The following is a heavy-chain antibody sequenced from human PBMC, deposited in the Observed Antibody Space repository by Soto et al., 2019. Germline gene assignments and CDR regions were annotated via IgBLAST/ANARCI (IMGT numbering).Heavy chain of an antibody. CDR1: GGTFSSYT. V-gene: IGHV1-69*02. CDR3: ASGGGYCSGGSCYRY. Sequence: QVQLVQSGAEVKKPGSSVKVSCKASGGTFSSYTISWVRQAPGQGLEWMGRIIPILGIANYAQKFQGRVTITADKSTSTADMELRRLRSEDTAVYYCASGGGYCSGGSCYRYWGQGTLVTVSS. D-gene: IGHD2-15*01. CDR2: IIPILGIA. J-gene: IGHJ4*02.